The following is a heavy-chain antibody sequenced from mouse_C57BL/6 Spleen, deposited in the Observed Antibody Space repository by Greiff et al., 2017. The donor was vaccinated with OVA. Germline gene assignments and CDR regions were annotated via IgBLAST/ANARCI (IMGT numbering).Heavy chain of an antibody. D-gene: IGHD2-1*01. CDR3: AKEGVYGNYGRAMDY. J-gene: IGHJ4*01. V-gene: IGHV2-3*01. Sequence: QVQLKESGPGLVAPSQSLSITCTVSGFSLTSSGVSWVRQPPGKGLEWLGVILGDGSTNSHSALISRLSISKDNSKSQVFVKLNRLQTDDTDTYYCAKEGVYGNYGRAMDYWGQGTSVTVSS. CDR2: ILGDGST. CDR1: GFSLTSSG.